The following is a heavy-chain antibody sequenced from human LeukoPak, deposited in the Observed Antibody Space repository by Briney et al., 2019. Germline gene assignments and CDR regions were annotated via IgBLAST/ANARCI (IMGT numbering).Heavy chain of an antibody. D-gene: IGHD2-15*01. CDR3: AKGLLAYCSGGSCYLFDY. Sequence: GGSLRLSCAASGFTFSSYAMSWVRQAPGKGLEWVSAISGSGGSTYYADSVKGRFTISRDNSKNTLYLQMNSLRAEDTAVYYCAKGLLAYCSGGSCYLFDYWGQGTLVTVSS. CDR2: ISGSGGST. CDR1: GFTFSSYA. J-gene: IGHJ4*02. V-gene: IGHV3-23*01.